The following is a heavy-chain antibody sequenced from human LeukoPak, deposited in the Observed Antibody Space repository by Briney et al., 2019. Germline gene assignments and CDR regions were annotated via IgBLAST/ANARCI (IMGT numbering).Heavy chain of an antibody. Sequence: GGSLRLSCAASGFTFSSYAMHWVRQAPGKGLEWVAVISYDGSNKYYADSVKGRFTISRDNSKNTLYLQMNSLRAEDTAVYYCARVRRLLRYFDWEIDYWGQGTLVTVSS. D-gene: IGHD3-9*01. CDR1: GFTFSSYA. J-gene: IGHJ4*02. V-gene: IGHV3-30*04. CDR3: ARVRRLLRYFDWEIDY. CDR2: ISYDGSNK.